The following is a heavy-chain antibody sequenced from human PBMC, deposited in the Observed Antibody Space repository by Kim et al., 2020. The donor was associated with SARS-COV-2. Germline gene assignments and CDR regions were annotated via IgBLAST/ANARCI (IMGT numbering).Heavy chain of an antibody. J-gene: IGHJ4*02. Sequence: SETLSLTCAVYGGSFSGYYWSWIRQPPGKGLEWIGEINHSGSTNYNPSLKSRVTITVDTSKNQFSLKLSSVTAADTAVYYCARGPRRLTLFDYWGQGTLVTVSS. CDR2: INHSGST. D-gene: IGHD5-12*01. CDR1: GGSFSGYY. V-gene: IGHV4-34*01. CDR3: ARGPRRLTLFDY.